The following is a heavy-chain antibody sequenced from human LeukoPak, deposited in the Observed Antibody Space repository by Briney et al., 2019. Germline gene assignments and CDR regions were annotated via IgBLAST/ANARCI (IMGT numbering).Heavy chain of an antibody. Sequence: NSSETLSLTCTVSGGSISGYYWSWIRQPPGKGLEWIGNIYYSGSTNYNPSLKSRVTISVDTSKNQFSLKLSSVTAADTAVYYCASMRTGDDGWSAVFDYWGQGTLVTVSS. CDR3: ASMRTGDDGWSAVFDY. CDR1: GGSISGYY. D-gene: IGHD7-27*01. J-gene: IGHJ4*02. V-gene: IGHV4-59*01. CDR2: IYYSGST.